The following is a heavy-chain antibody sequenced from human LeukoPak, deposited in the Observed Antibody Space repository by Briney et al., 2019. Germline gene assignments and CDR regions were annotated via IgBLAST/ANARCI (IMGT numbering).Heavy chain of an antibody. CDR3: ARSWVGEVGLQNVDY. Sequence: ASVNVSCKASGYIFTSYGISWVRQAPGQGLEWMGWISAYNGNTNYAQKLQGRVTMTTDTSTSTAYMELRSLRSDDTAVYYCARSWVGEVGLQNVDYWGQGTLVTVSS. J-gene: IGHJ4*02. CDR1: GYIFTSYG. V-gene: IGHV1-18*01. D-gene: IGHD3-16*01. CDR2: ISAYNGNT.